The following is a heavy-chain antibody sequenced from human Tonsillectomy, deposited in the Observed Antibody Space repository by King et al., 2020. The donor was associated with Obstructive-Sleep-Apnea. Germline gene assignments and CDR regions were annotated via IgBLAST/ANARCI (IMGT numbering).Heavy chain of an antibody. CDR3: AQAPGVITPWYFEY. CDR2: VSGSGGST. CDR1: GFTFSSYA. D-gene: IGHD3-22*01. J-gene: IGHJ4*02. Sequence: VQLVESGGILVQPGGSLRLSCAASGFTFSSYAINWVRQAPGKGLEWVSVVSGSGGSTDYADSVKGRFSISRDNSQNTVYLQMNSLRAEDTAVYYCAQAPGVITPWYFEYWGQGTLVTVSS. V-gene: IGHV3-23*04.